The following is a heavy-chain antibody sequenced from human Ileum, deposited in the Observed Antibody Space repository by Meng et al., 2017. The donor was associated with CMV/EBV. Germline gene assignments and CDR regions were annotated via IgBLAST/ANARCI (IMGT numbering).Heavy chain of an antibody. CDR1: NYD. V-gene: IGHV1-8*01. D-gene: IGHD2-2*01. CDR2: MNPNSGHT. J-gene: IGHJ5*02. Sequence: NYDINWVRQANGQGLEWTGWMNPNSGHTGSAQKFQGRVTMTRNTSITTAYMELSSLRSDDTAVYYCTRDLRGGYQGMGELRNNWFDPWGQGTLVTVSS. CDR3: TRDLRGGYQGMGELRNNWFDP.